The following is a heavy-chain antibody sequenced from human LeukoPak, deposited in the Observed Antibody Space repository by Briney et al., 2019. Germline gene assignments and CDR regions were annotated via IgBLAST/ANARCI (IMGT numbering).Heavy chain of an antibody. CDR3: ARHTAVAGRRGWFDP. CDR2: IYYSGST. V-gene: IGHV4-59*08. D-gene: IGHD6-19*01. CDR1: GGSISSYY. J-gene: IGHJ5*02. Sequence: SETLSLTFTVSGGSISSYYWSWIRQPPGKGLEWIGYIYYSGSTNYNPPLKSRVTVSVDTSKNQFSLKLSSVTAADTAVYYCARHTAVAGRRGWFDPWGQGTLVTVSS.